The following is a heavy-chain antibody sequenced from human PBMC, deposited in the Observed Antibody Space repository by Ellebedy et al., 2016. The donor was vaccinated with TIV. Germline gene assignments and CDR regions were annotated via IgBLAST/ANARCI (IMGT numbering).Heavy chain of an antibody. Sequence: GGSLRLXXAPSGFSFGGFAMTWVRQAPGKGLEWVSTISGSGASPFYAVSVQGRFTISRDNSNNTVSLQMNSLRVEDTARYYCAKGSRGYGSQSLDYWGQGALVTVSS. CDR2: ISGSGASP. J-gene: IGHJ4*02. CDR1: GFSFGGFA. D-gene: IGHD3-10*01. CDR3: AKGSRGYGSQSLDY. V-gene: IGHV3-23*01.